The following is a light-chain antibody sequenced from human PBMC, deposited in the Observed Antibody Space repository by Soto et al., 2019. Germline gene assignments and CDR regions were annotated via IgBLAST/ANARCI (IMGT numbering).Light chain of an antibody. Sequence: AIQMTQSPSSLAASVGDRVTITCRASQGIRIDLSWYQQKAGEAPRVLIYAASNVQVGVPSRFSGGGSGTEFTLTISSLQAEDSATYYCLQDFNYPWTFGQGTKVEV. J-gene: IGKJ1*01. CDR1: QGIRID. CDR2: AAS. V-gene: IGKV1-6*01. CDR3: LQDFNYPWT.